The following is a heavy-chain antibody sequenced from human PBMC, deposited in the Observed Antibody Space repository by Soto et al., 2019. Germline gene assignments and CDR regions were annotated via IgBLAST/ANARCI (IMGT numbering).Heavy chain of an antibody. CDR2: IYYSSSS. V-gene: IGHV4-39*01. CDR3: ARHLGGSIRELIT. J-gene: IGHJ5*02. Sequence: QLQLQESGPGLVKPSETLSLTCTVSGGSISSSNYYWGWIRQPPGKGLEWIGSIYYSSSSYYNLSLKSRVTISVDTSKNQFSLKVTSVTAADTAVYFCARHLGGSIRELITWGQGILVTVSS. D-gene: IGHD1-26*01. CDR1: GGSISSSNYY.